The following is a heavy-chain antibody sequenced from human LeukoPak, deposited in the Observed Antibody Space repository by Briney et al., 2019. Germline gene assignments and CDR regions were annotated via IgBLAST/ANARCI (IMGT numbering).Heavy chain of an antibody. Sequence: PGGSLRLSCAASGFAFSSYAVHWVRQAPGKGLECVAVISHDGSKKYYAGFVKGRFTISRDNSKNTLYLHMNSLIPEDTAVYFCAKDWKFYYVSGSFFPDNWGQGTLVTVSS. CDR3: AKDWKFYYVSGSFFPDN. CDR1: GFAFSSYA. J-gene: IGHJ4*02. D-gene: IGHD3-10*01. CDR2: ISHDGSKK. V-gene: IGHV3-30-3*01.